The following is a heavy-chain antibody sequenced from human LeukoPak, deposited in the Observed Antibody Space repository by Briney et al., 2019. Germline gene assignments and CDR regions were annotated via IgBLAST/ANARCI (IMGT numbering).Heavy chain of an antibody. V-gene: IGHV4-30-4*01. CDR3: ARVNVPVVPAAMADDAFDI. Sequence: PSQTLSLTCTVSGGSLSSGDYYWGWLHQPPGKGLEWIGYIYYSGSTYYNPSLKSRVTISVVTSKNQFSLKLSSVTAADTAVYYCARVNVPVVPAAMADDAFDIWGQGTMVTVSS. CDR2: IYYSGST. CDR1: GGSLSSGDYY. D-gene: IGHD2-2*01. J-gene: IGHJ3*02.